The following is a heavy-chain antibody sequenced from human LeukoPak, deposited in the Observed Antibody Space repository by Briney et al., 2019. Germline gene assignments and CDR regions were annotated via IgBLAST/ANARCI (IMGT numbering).Heavy chain of an antibody. J-gene: IGHJ3*02. CDR2: IYTSGST. Sequence: PSENLSLTCNVSGCSISSYYWSWIRQPAGKGLEWIGRIYTSGSTNYNPSLKSRVTMSVDTSKNQFSLKLSSVTAADTAVYYCARATLYQQLGPLDAFDIWGQGTMVTVSS. D-gene: IGHD6-13*01. CDR3: ARATLYQQLGPLDAFDI. CDR1: GCSISSYY. V-gene: IGHV4-4*07.